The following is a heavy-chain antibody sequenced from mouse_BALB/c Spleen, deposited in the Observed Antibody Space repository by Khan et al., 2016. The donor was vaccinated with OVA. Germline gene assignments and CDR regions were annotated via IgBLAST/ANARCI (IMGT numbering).Heavy chain of an antibody. CDR2: ISYSGRT. Sequence: EVQLQESGPGLVKPSQSLSLTCTVTGYSITSDYAWTWRRQLPGNQLEWMGYISYSGRTNYTPSLNRRISITRNTSNNQFFLQLNSVTTEDTATYNCARGRAYWGQGTLVTVSA. CDR3: ARGRAY. D-gene: IGHD3-3*01. V-gene: IGHV3-2*02. J-gene: IGHJ3*01. CDR1: GYSITSDYA.